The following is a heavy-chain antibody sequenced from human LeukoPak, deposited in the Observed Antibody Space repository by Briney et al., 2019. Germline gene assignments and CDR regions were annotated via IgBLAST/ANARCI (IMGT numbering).Heavy chain of an antibody. CDR2: INHSGST. J-gene: IGHJ5*02. CDR1: GGSFSGYY. CDR3: ARRPPSVGRGVGWFDP. D-gene: IGHD1-26*01. V-gene: IGHV4-34*01. Sequence: SETLSLTCAVYGGSFSGYYWSWIRQPPGKGLEWIGEINHSGSTYYNPSLKSRVTISVDRSKNQFSLKLSSVTAADTAVYYCARRPPSVGRGVGWFDPWGQGTLVTVSS.